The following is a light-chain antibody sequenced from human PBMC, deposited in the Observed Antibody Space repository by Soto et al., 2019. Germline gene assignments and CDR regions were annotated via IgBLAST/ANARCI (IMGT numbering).Light chain of an antibody. CDR2: DAS. Sequence: TLSLSPGERAPLSFRASQSVSRTYLAWYQQKPGQAPRLLIYDASNRATGFPDRFSGSGSGTDFTLTISRLEPEDFAVYYCQQYGSSGTFGQGTKVDIK. CDR1: QSVSRTY. CDR3: QQYGSSGT. J-gene: IGKJ1*01. V-gene: IGKV3-20*01.